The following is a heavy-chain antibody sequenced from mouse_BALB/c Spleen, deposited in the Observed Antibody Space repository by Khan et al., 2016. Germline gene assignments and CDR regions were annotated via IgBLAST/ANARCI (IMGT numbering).Heavy chain of an antibody. J-gene: IGHJ1*01. Sequence: EVELVESGGGLVKPGGSLKLSCTASGFTFSDYYICWVRQTPEKRLEWVATISDGFSYTYYPDSVKGRFTLSRDNAENNLYLQMSSLKSEDTAMYYCARTYGNYGYFDVWGAGTTVTVSS. CDR3: ARTYGNYGYFDV. V-gene: IGHV5-4*02. CDR2: ISDGFSYT. D-gene: IGHD2-1*01. CDR1: GFTFSDYY.